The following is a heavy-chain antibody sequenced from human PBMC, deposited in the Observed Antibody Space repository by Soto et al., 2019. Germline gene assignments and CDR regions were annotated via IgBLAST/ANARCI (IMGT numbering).Heavy chain of an antibody. Sequence: GGSLRLSCAASGFTFSIYRMSWVRQAAGKGLEWVANIKQDGSEKDYVDSVKARFTISRDNAKKSLYLKMNSLSAENTAVYYCARVFYGLGSYPFDHWGQGTQVTVSS. V-gene: IGHV3-7*05. CDR1: GFTFSIYR. J-gene: IGHJ4*02. CDR2: IKQDGSEK. D-gene: IGHD3-10*01. CDR3: ARVFYGLGSYPFDH.